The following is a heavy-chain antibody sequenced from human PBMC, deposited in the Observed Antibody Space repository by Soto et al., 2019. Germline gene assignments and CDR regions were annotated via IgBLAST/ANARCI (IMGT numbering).Heavy chain of an antibody. Sequence: GGSLRLSCAASGFTFSSYSMSWVRQAPGKGLEWVSGFRTSGDGGTTYYADSVKGRFTISRDNSKNMLFLQMNSLRAEDTAIYYCAKKVNSGPGSQYIDDWGQGTLVTVAS. CDR2: FRTSGDGGTT. CDR3: AKKVNSGPGSQYIDD. CDR1: GFTFSSYS. V-gene: IGHV3-23*01. J-gene: IGHJ4*02. D-gene: IGHD3-10*01.